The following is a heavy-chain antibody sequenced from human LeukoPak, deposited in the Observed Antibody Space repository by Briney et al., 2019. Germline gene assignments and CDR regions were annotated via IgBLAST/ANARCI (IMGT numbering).Heavy chain of an antibody. V-gene: IGHV3-73*01. Sequence: PGGSLRLSCAASVYTFSDSAMHWVRRASGKGVEWVGRNRCKTKSYPTAYAASVKCRFTISRDDSKNTLYLQMSSLITDDTGVYYCTTALNFDILTGLYQPIAAFDVWGQGTLVTVSS. D-gene: IGHD3-9*01. CDR1: VYTFSDSA. J-gene: IGHJ3*01. CDR2: NRCKTKSYPT. CDR3: TTALNFDILTGLYQPIAAFDV.